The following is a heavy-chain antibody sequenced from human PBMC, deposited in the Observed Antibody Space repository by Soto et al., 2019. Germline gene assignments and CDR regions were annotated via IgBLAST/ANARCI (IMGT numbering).Heavy chain of an antibody. V-gene: IGHV3-30*18. CDR3: AKEGGLVAMVSHFDY. D-gene: IGHD5-18*01. J-gene: IGHJ4*02. CDR1: GFTFSSYG. CDR2: ISYDGSNK. Sequence: QVQLVESGGGVVQPGRSLRLSCAASGFTFSSYGMHWVRQAPGKGLEWVAVISYDGSNKYYADSVKGRFTISRDNSKNTLYLQMNSLRAEDTAVYYCAKEGGLVAMVSHFDYWGQGTLVTVSS.